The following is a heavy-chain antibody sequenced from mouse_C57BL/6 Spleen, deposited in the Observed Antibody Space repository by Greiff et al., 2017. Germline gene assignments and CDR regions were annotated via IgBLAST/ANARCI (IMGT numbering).Heavy chain of an antibody. D-gene: IGHD2-4*01. CDR3: ARAIYDYVAWFAY. Sequence: ESGPGLVKPSQSLSLTCSVTGYSITSGYYWNWIRQFPGNKLEWMGYISYDGSNNYNPSLKNRISITRDTSKNQFFLKLNSVTTEDTATYYCARAIYDYVAWFAYWGQGTLVTVSA. V-gene: IGHV3-6*01. J-gene: IGHJ3*01. CDR1: GYSITSGYY. CDR2: ISYDGSN.